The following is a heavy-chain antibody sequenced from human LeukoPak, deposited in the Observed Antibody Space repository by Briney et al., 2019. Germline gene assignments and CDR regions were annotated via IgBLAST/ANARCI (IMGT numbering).Heavy chain of an antibody. CDR3: AKRKRYDSSGYQVYYFDY. V-gene: IGHV3-23*01. CDR2: ISGSCGST. CDR1: GFTFISYA. Sequence: GGSLRLSCAASGFTFISYAMSWVRQAPGKGLDWVSAISGSCGSTYYADSVKGRFTIPRDNSKNTLYLQMNSLSGKHKAVYYSAKRKRYDSSGYQVYYFDYWGQGTLVTVSS. D-gene: IGHD3-22*01. J-gene: IGHJ4*02.